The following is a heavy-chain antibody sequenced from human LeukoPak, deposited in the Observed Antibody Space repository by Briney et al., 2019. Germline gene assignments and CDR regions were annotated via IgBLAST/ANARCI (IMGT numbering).Heavy chain of an antibody. CDR1: GDSVSGNRVA. Sequence: SQTLSLTCAISGDSVSGNRVAWNWIRQSPSRGLEWLGRTYYRSRWFNDYAVSVKSRISINPDTSKNQFSLQPNSVTPEDTAVYYCARDDYYFDSWGQGTPVTVSS. CDR3: ARDDYYFDS. V-gene: IGHV6-1*01. J-gene: IGHJ4*02. D-gene: IGHD2-21*02. CDR2: TYYRSRWFN.